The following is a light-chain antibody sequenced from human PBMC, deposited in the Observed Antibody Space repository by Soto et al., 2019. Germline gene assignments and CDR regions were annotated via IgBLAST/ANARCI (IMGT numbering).Light chain of an antibody. Sequence: DIQMTQSPSTLSAFVGDSVAITCRASQTISNFLAWYQQKPGKAPKLLFYRASNLEGGVPSRFSGGGSGTEFTLTINSLQPDDSATYYCHQYKSYPWTFGQGTKVEIK. CDR2: RAS. CDR1: QTISNF. J-gene: IGKJ1*01. V-gene: IGKV1-5*03. CDR3: HQYKSYPWT.